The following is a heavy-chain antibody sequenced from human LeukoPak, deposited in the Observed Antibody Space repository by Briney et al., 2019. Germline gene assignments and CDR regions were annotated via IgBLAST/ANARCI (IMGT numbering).Heavy chain of an antibody. D-gene: IGHD5-24*01. CDR2: INHSGST. J-gene: IGHJ4*02. Sequence: SETLSLTCAVYGGSFSGYYWSWIRQPPGKGLEWIGEINHSGSTNYNPSLKSRVTISVDTSKNQFSLKLSSVTAADTAVYYCAGHRREMATKYFDYWGQGTLVTVSS. V-gene: IGHV4-34*01. CDR3: AGHRREMATKYFDY. CDR1: GGSFSGYY.